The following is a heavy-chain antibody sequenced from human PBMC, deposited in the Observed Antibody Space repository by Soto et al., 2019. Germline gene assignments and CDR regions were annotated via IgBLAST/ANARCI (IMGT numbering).Heavy chain of an antibody. D-gene: IGHD1-7*01. J-gene: IGHJ3*02. CDR2: IIPIFGTA. Sequence: ASVKVSCMASGGTFSSYAISWVRQAPGQGLEWMGGIIPIFGTANYAQKFQGRVTITADESTSTAYMELSSLRSEDTAVYYCARAENWNYVLGAFDIWGQGTMVTVSS. V-gene: IGHV1-69*13. CDR3: ARAENWNYVLGAFDI. CDR1: GGTFSSYA.